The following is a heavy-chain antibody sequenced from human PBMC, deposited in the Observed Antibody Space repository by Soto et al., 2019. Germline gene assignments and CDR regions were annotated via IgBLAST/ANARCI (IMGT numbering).Heavy chain of an antibody. CDR2: IYYSGST. CDR1: GGSISSSSYY. CDR3: ARQYSGYDSYFDY. J-gene: IGHJ4*02. Sequence: SETLSLTCTVSGGSISSSSYYWGWIRQPPGKGLEWIGSIYYSGSTYYNPSLKSRVTISVDTSKNQFSLKLSSVTAADTAVYYCARQYSGYDSYFDYWGQGTLVTVSS. V-gene: IGHV4-39*01. D-gene: IGHD5-12*01.